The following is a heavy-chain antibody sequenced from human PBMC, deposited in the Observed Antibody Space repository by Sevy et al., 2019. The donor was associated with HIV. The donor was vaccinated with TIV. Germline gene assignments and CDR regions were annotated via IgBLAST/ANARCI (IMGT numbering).Heavy chain of an antibody. CDR2: INPTSGGT. CDR3: VRVPAAAGTRGYFDY. D-gene: IGHD6-13*01. J-gene: IGHJ4*02. V-gene: IGHV1-2*06. CDR1: GYSFSGYN. Sequence: ASVKVSCKTSGYSFSGYNMHWVRQAPGQGLEWMGRINPTSGGTKFAEMFQGRVTMTRDMSITTAYMELSSLRSDDPAVYYCVRVPAAAGTRGYFDYWGQGTLVTVSS.